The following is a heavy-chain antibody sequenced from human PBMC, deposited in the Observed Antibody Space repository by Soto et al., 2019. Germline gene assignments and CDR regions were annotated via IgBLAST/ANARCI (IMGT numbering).Heavy chain of an antibody. Sequence: XGTLSLTCTVSGGSISSDYWSWIRQPPGKGLEWIGYISYSGNTNYNPSLKSLVTISVDTSKKQFSLKLRSVTAADTAVYYCARVLSGSSLFDYWGQGMLVTVSS. CDR1: GGSISSDY. CDR2: ISYSGNT. CDR3: ARVLSGSSLFDY. J-gene: IGHJ4*02. V-gene: IGHV4-59*01. D-gene: IGHD1-26*01.